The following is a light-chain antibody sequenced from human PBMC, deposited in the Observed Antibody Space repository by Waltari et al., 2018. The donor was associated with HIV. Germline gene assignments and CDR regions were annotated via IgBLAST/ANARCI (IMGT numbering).Light chain of an antibody. J-gene: IGKJ1*01. CDR2: KAS. V-gene: IGKV1-5*03. Sequence: DIQMTQSPSTLSASVGDRVTITCRASQSISSWLAWYQQKSGKAPKLLIYKASSLKSGVPSRFSGSGSGTEFTLTINSLQPDDFATYYCQQYNSYSLTFGQGTKVEIK. CDR3: QQYNSYSLT. CDR1: QSISSW.